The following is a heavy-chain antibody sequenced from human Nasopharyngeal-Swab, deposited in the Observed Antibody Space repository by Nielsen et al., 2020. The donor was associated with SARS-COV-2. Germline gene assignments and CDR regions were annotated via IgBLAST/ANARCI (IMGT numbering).Heavy chain of an antibody. CDR1: GFTLSNYW. J-gene: IGHJ3*02. V-gene: IGHV3-74*01. CDR3: TRVDVHDAFDM. Sequence: GESLKISCAASGFTLSNYWIHWVRQTPGKGLQWVARINTDASRTSYADSVKGRFTISRDNAKHTVYLQMNSLRGEDTAVYYCTRVDVHDAFDMWGQGTMVPVSS. CDR2: INTDASRT. D-gene: IGHD3-16*01.